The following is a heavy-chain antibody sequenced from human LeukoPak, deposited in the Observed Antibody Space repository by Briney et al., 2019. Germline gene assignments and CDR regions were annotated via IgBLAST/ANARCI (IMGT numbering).Heavy chain of an antibody. CDR2: IKSKTDGGTT. D-gene: IGHD3-10*01. Sequence: GGSLRLSCAASGFTFSNAWMSWVRQAPGKGLEWVGRIKSKTDGGTTDYAAPVKGRFTISRDDSKNTLYLQMNSLKTEDTAVCYCTTADGTMVRGVIKYFQHWGQGTLVTVSS. CDR1: GFTFSNAW. CDR3: TTADGTMVRGVIKYFQH. J-gene: IGHJ1*01. V-gene: IGHV3-15*01.